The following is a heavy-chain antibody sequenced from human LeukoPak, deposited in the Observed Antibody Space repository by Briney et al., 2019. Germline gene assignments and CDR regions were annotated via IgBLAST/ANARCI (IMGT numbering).Heavy chain of an antibody. CDR1: GYTFSSYY. CDR2: INPSGGRT. V-gene: IGHV1-46*01. CDR3: ARKGGSAWYEDAFDI. Sequence: ASVKVSCKASGYTFSSYYMHWVRQAPGQGLEWMGIINPSGGRTSYAQKFQGRVTMTRDTSTSTVYMELSSLRAEDTVVYYCARKGGSAWYEDAFDIWGQGTMATVSS. J-gene: IGHJ3*02. D-gene: IGHD6-19*01.